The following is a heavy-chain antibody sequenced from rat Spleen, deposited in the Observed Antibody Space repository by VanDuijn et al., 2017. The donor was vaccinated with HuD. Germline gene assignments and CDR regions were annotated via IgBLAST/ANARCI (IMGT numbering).Heavy chain of an antibody. Sequence: EVQLVESGGGLVQPGRSMKLSCAASGFTFSNYYMAWVRQAPTTGLEWVASISPGGGNTYYRDSVKGRFTISRDNAKSTLYRHMDSLRSEDTGTYYCARHEIAAISTRVMDAWGQGASVTVSS. J-gene: IGHJ4*01. CDR2: ISPGGGNT. CDR1: GFTFSNYY. CDR3: ARHEIAAISTRVMDA. V-gene: IGHV5-25*01. D-gene: IGHD1-2*01.